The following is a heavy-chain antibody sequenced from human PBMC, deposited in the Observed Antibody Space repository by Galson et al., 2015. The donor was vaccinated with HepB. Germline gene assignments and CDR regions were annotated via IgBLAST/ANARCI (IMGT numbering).Heavy chain of an antibody. CDR1: GFKFSDFY. D-gene: IGHD2-21*01. V-gene: IGHV3-11*06. Sequence: SLRLSCAASGFKFSDFYMSWIRQAPGKGLELISYISSSSSYTYHADSVKGRFTTPRDNAKNSMHLQMTSLTAEDTGVYYCARDDCGGGACLPRNYYGMDAWGQGTTVIVSS. CDR3: ARDDCGGGACLPRNYYGMDA. J-gene: IGHJ6*02. CDR2: ISSSSSYT.